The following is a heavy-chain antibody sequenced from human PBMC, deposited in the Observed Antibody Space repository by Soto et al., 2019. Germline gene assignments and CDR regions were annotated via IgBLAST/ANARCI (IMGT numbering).Heavy chain of an antibody. V-gene: IGHV1-18*04. D-gene: IGHD6-19*01. CDR3: ASSSGIAVAGLFDY. Sequence: ASVEVSCKASGYTFTSYGISWVRLAPGQGLEWMGWISAYNGNTNYAQKLQGRVTMTSDTSTSTAYMELRSLRSDDTAVYYCASSSGIAVAGLFDYWGQGTLVTVSS. CDR1: GYTFTSYG. J-gene: IGHJ4*02. CDR2: ISAYNGNT.